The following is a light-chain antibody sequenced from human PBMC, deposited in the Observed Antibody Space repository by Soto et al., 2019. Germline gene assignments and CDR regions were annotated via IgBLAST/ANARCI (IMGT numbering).Light chain of an antibody. J-gene: IGKJ1*01. Sequence: DIQMTQSPATLSASVGDRVTITCRASQSISSWLAWYQQKPGKVPKLLIDDASSLESGVPSRFSGSGSGTEFTLFISSLQPDDFATCYCQQYNTYPWTFGQGTKVEIK. CDR1: QSISSW. V-gene: IGKV1-5*01. CDR2: DAS. CDR3: QQYNTYPWT.